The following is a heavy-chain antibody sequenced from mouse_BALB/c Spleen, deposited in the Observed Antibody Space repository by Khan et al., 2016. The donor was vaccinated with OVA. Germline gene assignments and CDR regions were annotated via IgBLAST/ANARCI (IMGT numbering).Heavy chain of an antibody. Sequence: QVQLQQSGPELKKPGETVKISCKASGYSFTNYGINWVQQSPGKALKWIGWINTYTGEPTYADDFKGRFAFSLETSANTAYLQINILKNEDTATYFCAQPPYFSDTLDYWGQGTSVTVSS. CDR1: GYSFTNYG. D-gene: IGHD2-10*01. J-gene: IGHJ4*01. CDR2: INTYTGEP. V-gene: IGHV9-3-1*01. CDR3: AQPPYFSDTLDY.